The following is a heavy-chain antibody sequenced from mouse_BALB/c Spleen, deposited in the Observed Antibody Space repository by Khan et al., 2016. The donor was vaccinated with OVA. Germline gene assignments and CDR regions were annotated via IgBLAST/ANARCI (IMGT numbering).Heavy chain of an antibody. V-gene: IGHV3-2*02. J-gene: IGHJ2*01. Sequence: EVKLEVSGPGLVKPSQSLSLTCTVTGYSITSDYAWNWIRQFPGNKLEWMGYISYSGRTTYNPSLKSRISITRATSKNQFFLQLNSVTIEDTATYYCARSVTITTVVATDFDYWGQGTTLTVSS. CDR1: GYSITSDYA. CDR2: ISYSGRT. D-gene: IGHD1-1*01. CDR3: ARSVTITTVVATDFDY.